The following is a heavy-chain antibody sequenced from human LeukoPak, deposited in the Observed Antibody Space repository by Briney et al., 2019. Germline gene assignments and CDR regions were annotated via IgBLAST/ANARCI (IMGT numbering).Heavy chain of an antibody. CDR2: ISYDGSNK. CDR3: ARAAGFIGY. CDR1: GFTFSSYA. V-gene: IGHV3-30-3*01. J-gene: IGHJ4*02. Sequence: GGSLRLSCAASGFTFSSYAMRWVRQAPGKGLEWVAVISYDGSNKYYADSVKGRFTISRDNSKNTLYLQMNSLRAEDTAVYYCARAAGFIGYWGQGTLVTVSS.